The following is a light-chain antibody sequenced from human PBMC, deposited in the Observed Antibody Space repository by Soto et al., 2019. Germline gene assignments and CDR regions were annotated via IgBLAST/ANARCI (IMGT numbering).Light chain of an antibody. V-gene: IGLV2-14*01. J-gene: IGLJ2*01. CDR2: EVS. Sequence: QSALTQPASVSGSPGQSITISCTGTSSDVGGYTYVSWYQQHPGKAPKLMIDEVSNRPSGVSSRFSGSKSGNTASLTISGLQAEDEADYYCSSYTSSSTLVFGGGTQLTVL. CDR3: SSYTSSSTLV. CDR1: SSDVGGYTY.